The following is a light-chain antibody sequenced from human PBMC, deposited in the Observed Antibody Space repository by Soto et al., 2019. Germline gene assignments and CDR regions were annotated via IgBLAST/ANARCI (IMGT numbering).Light chain of an antibody. V-gene: IGLV2-14*01. J-gene: IGLJ1*01. CDR3: TSYTGISTLV. Sequence: QSALAQPASVSGSPGQSITISYTGTGSDVGGFDYVSWYQQHPGKGPKLMIYEVSHRPSGVSNRFSGSKSGNTASLTISGLQAEDEADYFCTSYTGISTLVLGTGTKLTVL. CDR2: EVS. CDR1: GSDVGGFDY.